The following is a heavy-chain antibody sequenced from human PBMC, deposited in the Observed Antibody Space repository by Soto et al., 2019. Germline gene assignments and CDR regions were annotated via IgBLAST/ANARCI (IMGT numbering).Heavy chain of an antibody. CDR2: ISSNGGST. Sequence: SLRLSCSASGFTFSSYAMHWVRQAPGKGLEYVSAISSNGGSTYYADSVKGRFTISRDNSKNTLYLQMSSLRAEDTAVYYCVLGRYYDILTGYYKDYYYYGMDVWGQGTTVTVSS. CDR1: GFTFSSYA. V-gene: IGHV3-64D*06. J-gene: IGHJ6*02. CDR3: VLGRYYDILTGYYKDYYYYGMDV. D-gene: IGHD3-9*01.